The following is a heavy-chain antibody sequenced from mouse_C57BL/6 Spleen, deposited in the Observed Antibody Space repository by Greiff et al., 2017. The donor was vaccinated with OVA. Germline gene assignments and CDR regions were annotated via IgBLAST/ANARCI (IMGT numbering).Heavy chain of an antibody. CDR1: GYTFTSYW. CDR3: ASVSEDGNFDY. Sequence: QVQLQQSGAELVKPGASVKLSCKASGYTFTSYWMQWVKQRPGQGLEWIGEIDPSDSYTNYNQKFKGNATLTVDPSSSTAYLQLSSLTSEDAAVYYCASVSEDGNFDYWGQGTTLTVSA. V-gene: IGHV1-50*01. D-gene: IGHD2-3*01. CDR2: IDPSDSYT. J-gene: IGHJ2*01.